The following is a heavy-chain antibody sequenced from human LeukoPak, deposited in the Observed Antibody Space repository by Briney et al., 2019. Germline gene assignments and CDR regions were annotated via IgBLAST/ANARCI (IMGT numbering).Heavy chain of an antibody. CDR3: ARGRRFGVVIPIQRNWFDP. D-gene: IGHD3-3*01. V-gene: IGHV3-66*02. CDR1: GFTVSSNY. CDR2: IYSGGST. J-gene: IGHJ5*02. Sequence: PGGSLRLSCAASGFTVSSNYMSWVRQAPGKGLEWVSVIYSGGSTYYADSVKGRFTISRDNSKNTLYLQMNGLRAEDTAVYYCARGRRFGVVIPIQRNWFDPWGQGTLVTVSS.